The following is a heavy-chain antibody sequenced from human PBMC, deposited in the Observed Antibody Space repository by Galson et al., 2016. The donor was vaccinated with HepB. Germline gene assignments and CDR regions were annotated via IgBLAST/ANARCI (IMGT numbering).Heavy chain of an antibody. J-gene: IGHJ6*02. CDR1: GFTFRSYA. D-gene: IGHD3-3*01. CDR2: ISGSGGST. Sequence: SLRLSCAASGFTFRSYAMSWVRQAPGKGLEWVSTISGSGGSTHYADSVKGRFTISRDNSKNTLYLQMNSLRAADTAVFYCAKEGTIFGAVPYGMDVWGQGTTVTVSS. CDR3: AKEGTIFGAVPYGMDV. V-gene: IGHV3-23*01.